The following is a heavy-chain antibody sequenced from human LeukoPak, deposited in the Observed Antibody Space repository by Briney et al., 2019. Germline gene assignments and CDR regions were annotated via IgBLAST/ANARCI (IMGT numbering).Heavy chain of an antibody. CDR1: AFTVSSYA. CDR3: AKDRGVVVPAAPCY. Sequence: GGSLTLSCAAYAFTVSSYAMSWVRQAPGKGLECVSAISGSGGSTYYADSVKGRFTISRENSKNTLYLQMKSLRALDTAVYYCAKDRGVVVPAAPCYWGQGTLVTVSS. D-gene: IGHD2-2*01. J-gene: IGHJ4*02. CDR2: ISGSGGST. V-gene: IGHV3-23*01.